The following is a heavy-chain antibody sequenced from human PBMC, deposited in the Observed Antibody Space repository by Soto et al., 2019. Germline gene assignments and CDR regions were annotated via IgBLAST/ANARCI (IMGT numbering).Heavy chain of an antibody. CDR1: GGSVSSGSFH. D-gene: IGHD6-19*01. J-gene: IGHJ4*02. Sequence: SETLSLTCSVSGGSVSSGSFHWSWIRQPPGKGLQFIGSIFYNGTANYSPSLKNRVSISIDTSQSQFFLQLISVAAADTAVYYCARIGGWYEIDFWGQGSLVTVSS. V-gene: IGHV4-61*01. CDR3: ARIGGWYEIDF. CDR2: IFYNGTA.